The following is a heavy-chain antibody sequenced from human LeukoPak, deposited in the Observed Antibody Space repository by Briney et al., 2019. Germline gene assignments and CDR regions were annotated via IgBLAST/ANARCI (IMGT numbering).Heavy chain of an antibody. CDR1: GFTFSSYS. CDR3: ALELDV. CDR2: ISYDGSNK. Sequence: PGRSLRLSCAASGFTFSSYSMHWVRQAPGKGLEWVAVISYDGSNKYYADSVKGRFTISRDNSKNTLYLQMNSLRAEDTAVYYCALELDVWGQGTTVTVSS. V-gene: IGHV3-30*03. J-gene: IGHJ6*02.